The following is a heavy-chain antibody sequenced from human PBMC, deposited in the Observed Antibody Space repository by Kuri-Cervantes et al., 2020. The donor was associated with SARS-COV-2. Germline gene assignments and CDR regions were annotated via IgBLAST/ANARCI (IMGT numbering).Heavy chain of an antibody. D-gene: IGHD4-17*01. CDR3: ARATSTVIRYYFDY. J-gene: IGHJ4*02. V-gene: IGHV4-34*01. Sequence: SETLSLTCAVYGGSFSGYYWSWIRQPPGKGLEWIGEIYHSGSTNYNPSLKSRVTISVDKSKNQFSLKLSSVTAADTAVYYCARATSTVIRYYFDYWGQGTLVTVSS. CDR2: IYHSGST. CDR1: GGSFSGYY.